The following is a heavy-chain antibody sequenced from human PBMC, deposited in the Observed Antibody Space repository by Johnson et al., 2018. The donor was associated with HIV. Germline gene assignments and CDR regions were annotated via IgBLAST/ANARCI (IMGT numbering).Heavy chain of an antibody. CDR3: ARDVASVYGSGDHAFDI. Sequence: VQLVESGGGVVRPGGSLRLSCAASGFTFSSYAMHWVRQAPGKGLEYVSAISSNGGSTYYANSVKGRFTISRDNSRNTLYLQMGRLRVEDMAVYYCARDVASVYGSGDHAFDIWGQGTMVTVSS. J-gene: IGHJ3*02. D-gene: IGHD3-10*01. CDR2: ISSNGGST. CDR1: GFTFSSYA. V-gene: IGHV3-64*01.